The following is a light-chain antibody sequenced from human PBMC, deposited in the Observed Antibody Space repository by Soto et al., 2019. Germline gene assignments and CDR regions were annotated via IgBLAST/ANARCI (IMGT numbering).Light chain of an antibody. J-gene: IGKJ4*01. V-gene: IGKV2-30*01. Sequence: DVVMTQSPLSLPVTLGQPASISCRSSQSLVYSDGNTYLNWFQQRPGQSPRRLIYKVSNRDSGVPDRFSGSGSGTDFTLKISRVEAEDVGVYFCQQYNNWPLTFGGGTKVDIK. CDR2: KVS. CDR3: QQYNNWPLT. CDR1: QSLVYSDGNTY.